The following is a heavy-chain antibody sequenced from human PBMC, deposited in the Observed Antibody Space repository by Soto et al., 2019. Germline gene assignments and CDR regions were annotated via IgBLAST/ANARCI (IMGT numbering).Heavy chain of an antibody. D-gene: IGHD6-19*01. CDR1: GGSISSGGYS. CDR3: ARDSRRIAVAGNWFDP. CDR2: IYHSGST. J-gene: IGHJ5*02. Sequence: PSETLSLTCAVSGGSISSGGYSWSWIRQPPGKGLEWIGYIYHSGSTYYNPSLKSRVTISVDTSKNQFSLKLSSVTAADTAVYYCARDSRRIAVAGNWFDPWGQGTLVTVSS. V-gene: IGHV4-30-2*01.